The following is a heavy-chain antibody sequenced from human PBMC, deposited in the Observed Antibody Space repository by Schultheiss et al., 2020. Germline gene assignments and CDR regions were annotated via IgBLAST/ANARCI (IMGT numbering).Heavy chain of an antibody. CDR2: IYYSGST. CDR1: GGSISSGVYY. Sequence: SETLSLTCTVSGGSISSGVYYWSWIRQHPGKGLEWIGYIYYSGSTYYNPSLKSRVTMSLDTSKNQFSLRLSSVTAADSAVYFCVSQTKAVARWGQGTQVTVSS. V-gene: IGHV4-31*03. D-gene: IGHD6-19*01. CDR3: VSQTKAVAR. J-gene: IGHJ4*02.